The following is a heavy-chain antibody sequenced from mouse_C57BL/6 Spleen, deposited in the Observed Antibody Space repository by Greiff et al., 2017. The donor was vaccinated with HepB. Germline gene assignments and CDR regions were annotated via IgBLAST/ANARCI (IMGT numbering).Heavy chain of an antibody. Sequence: QVQLQQSGAELVKPGASVKISCKASGYAFSSYWMNWVKQRPGKGLEWIGQIYPGDGDTNYNGKFKGKATLTADKSSSTAYMQLSSLTSEDSAVYFCARANYGYDKGFDYWGLGTTLTVSS. D-gene: IGHD2-2*01. CDR1: GYAFSSYW. J-gene: IGHJ2*01. CDR3: ARANYGYDKGFDY. CDR2: IYPGDGDT. V-gene: IGHV1-80*01.